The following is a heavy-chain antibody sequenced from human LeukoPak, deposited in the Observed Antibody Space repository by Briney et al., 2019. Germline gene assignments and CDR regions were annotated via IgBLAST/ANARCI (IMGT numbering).Heavy chain of an antibody. V-gene: IGHV3-7*01. D-gene: IGHD3-10*01. J-gene: IGHJ4*02. CDR1: GFSFSRYW. CDR2: IKGDGHEK. Sequence: GGSLRLSCAASGFSFSRYWMNWVRQAPGKGLEWVANIKGDGHEKNYVDSVKGRFSISRDNARNSLYLQMDSLRAEDTSVYYCAKEGAYPIITYHYWGQGALVTVSS. CDR3: AKEGAYPIITYHY.